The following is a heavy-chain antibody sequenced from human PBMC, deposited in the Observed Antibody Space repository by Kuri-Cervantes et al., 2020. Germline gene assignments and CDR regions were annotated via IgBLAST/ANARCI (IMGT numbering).Heavy chain of an antibody. CDR1: GFTFSSYA. D-gene: IGHD3-3*01. J-gene: IGHJ3*02. CDR2: ISYDGSNK. Sequence: GGSLRLSCAASGFTFSSYAMHWVRQAPGKGLEWVAVISYDGSNKYYADSVKGRFTISRDNSKNTLYLQMNSLRAEDTAVYYCAISLDYDFWSGTIGLSAFDIWGQGTTVTVSS. V-gene: IGHV3-30-3*01. CDR3: AISLDYDFWSGTIGLSAFDI.